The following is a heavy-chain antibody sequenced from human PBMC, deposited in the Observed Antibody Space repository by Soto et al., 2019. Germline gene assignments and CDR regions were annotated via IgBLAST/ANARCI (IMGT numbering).Heavy chain of an antibody. CDR1: GYTLTELS. CDR2: FDPEDGET. Sequence: ASVKVSCKVSGYTLTELSMHWVRQAPGKGLEWMGGFDPEDGETIYAQKFQGRVTMTEDTSTDTAYMELSSLRSEDTAVYYCATVLISSSWPVSFDYWGQGTLVTVSS. CDR3: ATVLISSSWPVSFDY. V-gene: IGHV1-24*01. J-gene: IGHJ4*02. D-gene: IGHD6-13*01.